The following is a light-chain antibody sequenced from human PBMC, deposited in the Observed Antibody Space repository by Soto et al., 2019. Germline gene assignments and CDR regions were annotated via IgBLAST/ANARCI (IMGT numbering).Light chain of an antibody. J-gene: IGKJ1*01. Sequence: EIQRSQSPGSVSASVGETVTITYLASHCIINDLGWYQQKPGKAPNLLIYAASSLQSGVPSRFSGSGSGTEFTLTISSLQPDDFATYYCQQYNSYRAFGQGTKVDIK. CDR1: HCIIND. V-gene: IGKV1-17*01. CDR3: QQYNSYRA. CDR2: AAS.